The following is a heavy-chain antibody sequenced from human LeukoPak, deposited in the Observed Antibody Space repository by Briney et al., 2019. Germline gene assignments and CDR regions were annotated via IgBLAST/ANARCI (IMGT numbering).Heavy chain of an antibody. CDR3: ASERRYSSGRWDYYFDY. CDR2: IYYSGST. Sequence: PSETLSLTCTVSGGSISSYYWSWIRQPPGKGLEWIGYIYYSGSTNYNPSLKSRVTISVDTSKNQFSLKLSSVTAADTAVYYCASERRYSSGRWDYYFDYWGQGTLVAVSS. J-gene: IGHJ4*02. V-gene: IGHV4-59*12. D-gene: IGHD6-19*01. CDR1: GGSISSYY.